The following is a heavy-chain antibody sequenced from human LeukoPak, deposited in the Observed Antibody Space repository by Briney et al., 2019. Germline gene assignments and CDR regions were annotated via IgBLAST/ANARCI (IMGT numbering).Heavy chain of an antibody. Sequence: PETLSLTCTVSGGSISSSSYYWGWIRQPPGKGLEWIGSIYYSGSTYYNPSLKSRVTISVDTSKNQFSLKLSSVTAADTAVYYCARHGDYYDSRGDFDYWGQGTLVTVSS. J-gene: IGHJ4*02. D-gene: IGHD3-22*01. CDR3: ARHGDYYDSRGDFDY. CDR2: IYYSGST. V-gene: IGHV4-39*01. CDR1: GGSISSSSYY.